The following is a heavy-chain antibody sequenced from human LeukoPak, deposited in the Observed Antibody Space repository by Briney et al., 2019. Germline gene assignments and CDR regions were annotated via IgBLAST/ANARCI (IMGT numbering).Heavy chain of an antibody. CDR3: ANAQVFGTPHFEY. Sequence: GGSLRLSCAASGFTFSSYGMHWVRQAPGKGLDWVSSITAGGATTYYADSVKGRFSISRDNSKNTLYLQMNSLRVEDTAVYYCANAQVFGTPHFEYWGQGTLVTVSS. CDR1: GFTFSSYG. D-gene: IGHD3-3*01. V-gene: IGHV3-23*01. CDR2: ITAGGATT. J-gene: IGHJ4*02.